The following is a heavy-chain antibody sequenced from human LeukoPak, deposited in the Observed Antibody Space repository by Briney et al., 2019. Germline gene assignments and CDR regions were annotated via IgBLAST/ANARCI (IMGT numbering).Heavy chain of an antibody. J-gene: IGHJ4*02. D-gene: IGHD6-19*01. V-gene: IGHV3-30*03. CDR2: ISHDGSNE. Sequence: GGSLRLSCAASRFTFSTYGMHWVRQAPGKGLEWVAVISHDGSNEYYADSVKGRFTISRDNSKNTLYLQMNSLRAEDTAVYYCARGGSRIAVAAAFDYWGREPWSPSPQ. CDR1: RFTFSTYG. CDR3: ARGGSRIAVAAAFDY.